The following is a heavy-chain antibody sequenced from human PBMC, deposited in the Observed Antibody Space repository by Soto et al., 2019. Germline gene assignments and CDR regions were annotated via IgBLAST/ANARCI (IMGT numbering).Heavy chain of an antibody. V-gene: IGHV3-23*01. CDR3: ARGGVYSYGAFDY. CDR2: FRTGGDDGTT. Sequence: EVQLLESGGGLVQPGGSLRLSCAASGFTFSSYSMSWVRQAPGKGLEWVSGFRTGGDDGTTYYADSVKGRFTISRDNSKNTLFLQMNSLRAEDTAVYYCARGGVYSYGAFDYWGQGTLVTVSS. D-gene: IGHD5-18*01. CDR1: GFTFSSYS. J-gene: IGHJ4*02.